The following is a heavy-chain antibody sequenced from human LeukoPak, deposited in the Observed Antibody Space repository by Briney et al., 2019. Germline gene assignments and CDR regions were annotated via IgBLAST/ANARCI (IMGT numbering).Heavy chain of an antibody. CDR3: ARVGNFMITFGGVARFDP. Sequence: SETLSLTCTVSGGSISSDSYYWGWIRQPPGKGLEWIGIIYYTGTTYYSPSLKSRVTISVDTSKNQFSLRLSSVTAADTAVYYCARVGNFMITFGGVARFDPWGQGTLVTVSS. J-gene: IGHJ5*02. D-gene: IGHD3-16*01. CDR2: IYYTGTT. CDR1: GGSISSDSYY. V-gene: IGHV4-39*07.